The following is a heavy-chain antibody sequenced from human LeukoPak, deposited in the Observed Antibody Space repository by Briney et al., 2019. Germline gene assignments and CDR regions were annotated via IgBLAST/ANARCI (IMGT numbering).Heavy chain of an antibody. Sequence: GGSPRLSSAASGFIFSDYYMSWIRQAPGKGLEWVSYISSSSSYTNYADSVKGRFTISRDNAKNSLYLQMNSLRAEDTAVYYCATAGYCSGGSCSDYYYGMDVWGKGTTVTVSS. J-gene: IGHJ6*04. CDR3: ATAGYCSGGSCSDYYYGMDV. CDR1: GFIFSDYY. D-gene: IGHD2-15*01. V-gene: IGHV3-11*06. CDR2: ISSSSSYT.